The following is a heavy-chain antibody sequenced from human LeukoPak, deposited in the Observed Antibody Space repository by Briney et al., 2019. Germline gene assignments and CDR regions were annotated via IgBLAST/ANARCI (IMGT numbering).Heavy chain of an antibody. Sequence: GGSLRLSCASSGFTVISNYMSWVRQAPGKGLEWVSVIYSDGNTFYTDSVKGRFTISRDNAKNSLYLQMNSLRAEDTAVYYCARGYCSSTNCYGYYYYYGMDVWGQGTTVTVSS. CDR3: ARGYCSSTNCYGYYYYYGMDV. V-gene: IGHV3-53*01. CDR1: GFTVISNY. J-gene: IGHJ6*02. D-gene: IGHD2-2*01. CDR2: IYSDGNT.